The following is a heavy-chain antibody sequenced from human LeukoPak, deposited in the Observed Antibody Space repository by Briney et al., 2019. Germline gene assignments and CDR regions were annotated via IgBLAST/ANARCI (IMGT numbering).Heavy chain of an antibody. Sequence: PGRSPRLSCAEPKYSFSSYGMRWVRPAPGKGLERVAVIGYVGSKNYYGDSVKGRFTISRDNAKNTLYLQMNSLRAADTAVYYCARDSEDHYDSSGYYPPAYDIWGQGTMVTVSS. CDR1: KYSFSSYG. J-gene: IGHJ3*02. CDR3: ARDSEDHYDSSGYYPPAYDI. V-gene: IGHV3-33*01. D-gene: IGHD3-22*01. CDR2: IGYVGSKN.